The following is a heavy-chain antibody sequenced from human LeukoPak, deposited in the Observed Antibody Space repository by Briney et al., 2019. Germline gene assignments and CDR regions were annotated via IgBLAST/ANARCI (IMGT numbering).Heavy chain of an antibody. Sequence: PGGSLRLSCAASGFTFSSYEMNWVRQAPGKGLEWVSYISSSGSTVYYADSVEGRFTISRDNAKNSLYLQMNSLRAEDTAIYYCARAPGNIRADYWGQGTLVTVSS. D-gene: IGHD2/OR15-2a*01. J-gene: IGHJ4*02. CDR3: ARAPGNIRADY. CDR1: GFTFSSYE. CDR2: ISSSGSTV. V-gene: IGHV3-48*03.